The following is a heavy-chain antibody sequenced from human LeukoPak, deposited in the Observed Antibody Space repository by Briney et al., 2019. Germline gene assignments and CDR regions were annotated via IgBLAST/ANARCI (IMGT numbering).Heavy chain of an antibody. V-gene: IGHV3-48*04. Sequence: PGGSLRLSCAASGFTFSSYAMSWVRQAPGKGLEWVSAISSSGSTIYYADSVKGRFTISRDNAKNSLYLQMNSLRAEDTAVYYCARDRGRSGWFFLDYWGQGTLVTVSS. CDR3: ARDRGRSGWFFLDY. J-gene: IGHJ4*02. CDR1: GFTFSSYA. D-gene: IGHD6-19*01. CDR2: ISSSGSTI.